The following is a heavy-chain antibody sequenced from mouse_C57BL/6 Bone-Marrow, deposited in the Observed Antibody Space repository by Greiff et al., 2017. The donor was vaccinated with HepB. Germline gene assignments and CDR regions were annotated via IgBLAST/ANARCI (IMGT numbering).Heavy chain of an antibody. CDR2: IYPRNGNT. CDR3: ARGDYYRSGYFDD. J-gene: IGHJ1*03. D-gene: IGHD1-1*01. Sequence: QVQLQQSGAELARPGASVKLSCKASGYTFTSYGISWVKQRTGQGLEWIGEIYPRNGNTYYNQKFKGKATLTVDQSSSTAYMELRSLTSEDSAVYYCARGDYYRSGYFDDWGTGTTVTVSS. CDR1: GYTFTSYG. V-gene: IGHV1-81*01.